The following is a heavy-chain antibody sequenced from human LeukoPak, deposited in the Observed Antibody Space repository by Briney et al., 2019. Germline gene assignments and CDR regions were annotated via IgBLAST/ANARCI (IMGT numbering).Heavy chain of an antibody. CDR3: ATDIMGIAVAGTLGVGY. J-gene: IGHJ4*02. CDR1: GYTLTELS. CDR2: FDPEDGET. D-gene: IGHD6-19*01. V-gene: IGHV1-24*01. Sequence: GASVKDSCKVSGYTLTELSMHWVRQAPGKGLEWMGGFDPEDGETIYAQKFQGRVTMTEDTSTDTAYMELSSLRSEDTAVYYCATDIMGIAVAGTLGVGYWGQGTLVTVSS.